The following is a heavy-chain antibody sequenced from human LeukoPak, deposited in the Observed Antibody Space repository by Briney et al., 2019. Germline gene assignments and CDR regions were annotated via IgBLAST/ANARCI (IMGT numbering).Heavy chain of an antibody. CDR3: ARRLLTGGVTDFFDF. CDR2: ISASSDNT. J-gene: IGHJ4*02. CDR1: GSTFSSHS. V-gene: IGHV3-23*01. Sequence: HPGAPMSPSCAASGSTFSSHSMCWVHKPPKERMEWVATISASSDNTTYRDSVQCQFTIARDNSRNRLYLQMNTLTVEDTAIYYSARRLLTGGVTDFFDFWGQGALVTVSS. D-gene: IGHD2-21*02.